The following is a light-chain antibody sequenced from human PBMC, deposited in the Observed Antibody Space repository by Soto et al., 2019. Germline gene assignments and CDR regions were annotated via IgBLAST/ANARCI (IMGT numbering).Light chain of an antibody. CDR2: GAS. J-gene: IGKJ1*01. V-gene: IGKV3-20*01. CDR3: QHYGSTPWS. CDR1: QSVSSTY. Sequence: EVVLTQSPGTLSLSPGERATLSCRASQSVSSTYLAWYQQRPGQAPRLLIYGASTRATDIPDRISGSGSGTDFTLTVSRLDTEDFAADYCQHYGSTPWSFGQGTKVEIK.